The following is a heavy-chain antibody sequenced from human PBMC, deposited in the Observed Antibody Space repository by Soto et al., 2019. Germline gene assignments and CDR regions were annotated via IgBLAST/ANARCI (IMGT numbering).Heavy chain of an antibody. V-gene: IGHV3-48*01. J-gene: IGHJ6*03. Sequence: EVQLVESGGGLVQPGGSLRLSCAASGFTFSSYSMNWVRQAPGKGLEWVSYISSSSSTIYYADSVKGRFTISRDNAKNSLYLQMNSLRAEDTAVYYCANDYGDSPDYYYYYYMDVWGKGTTVTVPS. CDR2: ISSSSSTI. CDR3: ANDYGDSPDYYYYYYMDV. CDR1: GFTFSSYS. D-gene: IGHD4-17*01.